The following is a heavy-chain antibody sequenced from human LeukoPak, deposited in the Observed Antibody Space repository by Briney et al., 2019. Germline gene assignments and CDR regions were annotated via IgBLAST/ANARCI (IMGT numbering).Heavy chain of an antibody. V-gene: IGHV1-8*01. CDR1: GYTFISYD. Sequence: ASVKVSCKASGYTFISYDINWVRQATGQGLEWMGWMNPNSGNTGYAQKFQGRVAMIRDTSIGTAYMELNSLRFEDTAVYYCARVSYLYDSSGNPYFDSFDIWGQGTMVTVSS. CDR3: ARVSYLYDSSGNPYFDSFDI. J-gene: IGHJ3*02. CDR2: MNPNSGNT. D-gene: IGHD3-22*01.